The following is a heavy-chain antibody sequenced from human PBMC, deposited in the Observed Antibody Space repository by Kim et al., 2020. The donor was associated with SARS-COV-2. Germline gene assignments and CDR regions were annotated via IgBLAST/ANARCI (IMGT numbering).Heavy chain of an antibody. J-gene: IGHJ4*02. D-gene: IGHD6-13*01. CDR3: ARHIAYSSSGEYYFDY. V-gene: IGHV5-51*01. Sequence: SFQGQVTISADKSISTAYLQWSSLKASDTAMYYCARHIAYSSSGEYYFDYWGQGTLVTVSS.